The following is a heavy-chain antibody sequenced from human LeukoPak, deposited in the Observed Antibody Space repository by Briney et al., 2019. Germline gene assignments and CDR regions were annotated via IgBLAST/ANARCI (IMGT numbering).Heavy chain of an antibody. J-gene: IGHJ3*02. D-gene: IGHD3-22*01. CDR3: ARVGSSAYGDAFDI. CDR1: GVIFDDNG. CDR2: INWNGVST. V-gene: IGHV3-20*04. Sequence: GGSLRLSCAASGVIFDDNGMSWARQAPGKGVEWGSSINWNGVSTGYADSVKGRFTISRDNAKNSLYLHMNSLRAADTALYYCARVGSSAYGDAFDIWGQGTMVTVSS.